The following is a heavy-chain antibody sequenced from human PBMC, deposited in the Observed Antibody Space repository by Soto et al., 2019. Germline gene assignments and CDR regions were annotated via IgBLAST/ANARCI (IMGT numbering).Heavy chain of an antibody. D-gene: IGHD3-3*01. CDR1: GYTFSSYG. CDR3: ARGSSWSGHY. Sequence: GGSLRLSCAASGYTFSSYGMHWVRQAPGKGLEWVAAISYDGRKQFYADSMKGRFTVSRDGSKNTVYLQMDSLRDEDTALYYCARGSSWSGHYWGQGT. CDR2: ISYDGRKQ. J-gene: IGHJ4*02. V-gene: IGHV3-30*03.